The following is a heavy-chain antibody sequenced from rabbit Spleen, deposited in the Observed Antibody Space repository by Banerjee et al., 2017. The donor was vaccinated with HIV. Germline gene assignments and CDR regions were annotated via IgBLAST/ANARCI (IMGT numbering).Heavy chain of an antibody. Sequence: QEQLVESGGGLVQPEGSLTLTCTASGFSFSSSYYMCWVRQAPGKGLECIACIYTGNSGSTYYANWAKGRFTISKTSSTTVTLEMTSLTVADTATYFCARDLTSVIGWNFYLWGPGTLVTVS. V-gene: IGHV1S45*01. D-gene: IGHD1-1*01. CDR2: IYTGNSGST. CDR3: ARDLTSVIGWNFYL. J-gene: IGHJ4*01. CDR1: GFSFSSSYY.